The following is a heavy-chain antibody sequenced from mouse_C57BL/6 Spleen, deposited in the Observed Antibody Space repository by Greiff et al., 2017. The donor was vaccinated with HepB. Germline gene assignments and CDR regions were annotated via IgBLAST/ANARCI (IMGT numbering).Heavy chain of an antibody. CDR2: IDPENGDT. V-gene: IGHV14-4*01. J-gene: IGHJ3*01. CDR1: GFNIKDDY. D-gene: IGHD2-10*02. Sequence: EVQLQESGAELVRPGASVKLSCTASGFNIKDDYMHWVKQRPEQGLEWIGWIDPENGDTEYASKFQGKATITADTSSNTAYLQLSSLTSEDTAVYYCTTEYWSPFAYWGQGTLVTVSA. CDR3: TTEYWSPFAY.